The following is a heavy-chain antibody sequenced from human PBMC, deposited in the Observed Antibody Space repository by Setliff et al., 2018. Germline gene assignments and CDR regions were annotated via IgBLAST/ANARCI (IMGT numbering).Heavy chain of an antibody. Sequence: GESLKISCKGSGYSFTSYWIGWVRQMPGKGLEWMGIIYPSDSDTRYSPSFRGQVTISADKSISTTYLQWSSLKASDTAIYYCARLSGADVFDIWGQGTVVTVS. CDR1: GYSFTSYW. D-gene: IGHD1-26*01. V-gene: IGHV5-51*01. CDR3: ARLSGADVFDI. J-gene: IGHJ3*02. CDR2: IYPSDSDT.